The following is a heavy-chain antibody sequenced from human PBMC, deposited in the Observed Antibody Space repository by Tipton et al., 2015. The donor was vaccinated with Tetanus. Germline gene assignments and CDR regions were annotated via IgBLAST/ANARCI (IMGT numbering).Heavy chain of an antibody. Sequence: GSLRLSCAASGFTFSNYAMSWVRQAPGKGLEWVSTITGSGASTSDADSVKGRFTISRDNAKKTLHLQMNSLRGEDTAIYYCAKEGYHGSGSYAKSWFDPWGQGTLVIVSS. CDR3: AKEGYHGSGSYAKSWFDP. V-gene: IGHV3-23*01. CDR1: GFTFSNYA. J-gene: IGHJ5*02. CDR2: ITGSGAST. D-gene: IGHD3-10*01.